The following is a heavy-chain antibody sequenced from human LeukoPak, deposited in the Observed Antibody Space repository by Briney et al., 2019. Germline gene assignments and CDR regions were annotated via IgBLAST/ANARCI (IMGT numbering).Heavy chain of an antibody. CDR1: GFTFSSYS. D-gene: IGHD2-21*02. V-gene: IGHV3-21*01. CDR2: ISSSSSYI. CDR3: AKDPRASIVVVTPGAFDI. Sequence: PGGSLRLSCAASGFTFSSYSMNWVRQAPGKRLEWVSSISSSSSYIYYADSVKGRFTISRDNAKNSLYLQMNSLRAEDTAVYYCAKDPRASIVVVTPGAFDIWGQGTMVTVSS. J-gene: IGHJ3*02.